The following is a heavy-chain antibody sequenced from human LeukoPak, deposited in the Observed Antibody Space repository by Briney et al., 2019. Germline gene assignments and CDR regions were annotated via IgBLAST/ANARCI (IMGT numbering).Heavy chain of an antibody. J-gene: IGHJ6*03. Sequence: GSLRLSCAASGFTFSSYWMSWVRQAPGKGLEWIGSIYYSGSTYYNPSLKSRVAISVDTSRNQFSLKLSSVTAADTGVYYCARVGDLFRAHRVRGLSPDFYYMDVWGKGTTVTVSS. D-gene: IGHD3-10*01. V-gene: IGHV4-39*07. CDR2: IYYSGST. CDR1: GFTFSSYW. CDR3: ARVGDLFRAHRVRGLSPDFYYMDV.